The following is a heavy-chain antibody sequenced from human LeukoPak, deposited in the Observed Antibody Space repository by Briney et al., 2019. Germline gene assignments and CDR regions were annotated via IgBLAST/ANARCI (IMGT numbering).Heavy chain of an antibody. V-gene: IGHV1-2*02. J-gene: IGHJ4*02. Sequence: EASVKVSCKASGYTFTGYYMHWVRQAPGQGLEWMGWINPNSGGTNYAQKFQGRVTMTRDTSISTAYMELSRLRSDDTAVYYCARGDQGWDRYSSSWYGYWGQGTLVTVSS. CDR3: ARGDQGWDRYSSSWYGY. D-gene: IGHD6-13*01. CDR1: GYTFTGYY. CDR2: INPNSGGT.